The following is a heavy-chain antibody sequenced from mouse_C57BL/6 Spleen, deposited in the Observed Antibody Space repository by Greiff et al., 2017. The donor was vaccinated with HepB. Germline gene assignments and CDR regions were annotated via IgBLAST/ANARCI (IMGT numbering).Heavy chain of an antibody. V-gene: IGHV2-2*01. CDR3: ARRELTGTLGALAY. CDR2: IWSGGST. CDR1: GFSLTSYG. J-gene: IGHJ3*01. D-gene: IGHD4-1*01. Sequence: VQRVESGPGLVQPSQSLSITCTVSGFSLTSYGVHWVRQSPGKGLEWLGVIWSGGSTDYNAAFISRLSISKDNSKSQVFFKMNSLQADDTAIYYCARRELTGTLGALAYWGQGTLVTVSA.